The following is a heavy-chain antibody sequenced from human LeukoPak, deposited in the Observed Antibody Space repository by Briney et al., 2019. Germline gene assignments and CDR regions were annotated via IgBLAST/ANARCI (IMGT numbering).Heavy chain of an antibody. D-gene: IGHD3-3*01. CDR2: IRYDGSNK. V-gene: IGHV3-30*02. CDR3: AKSPRPLTIFGVVTLNAIDY. Sequence: GGSLRLSCAASGFTFSNFGMHWVRQAPGKGLEWVAFIRYDGSNKYYADSVKGRFTISRDNSKNTLYLQMNSLRAEDTAVYYCAKSPRPLTIFGVVTLNAIDYWGQGTLVTVSS. J-gene: IGHJ4*02. CDR1: GFTFSNFG.